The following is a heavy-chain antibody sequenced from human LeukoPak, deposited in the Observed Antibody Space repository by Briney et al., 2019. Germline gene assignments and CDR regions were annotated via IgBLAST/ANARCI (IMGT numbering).Heavy chain of an antibody. CDR3: VPIAAAGTVMADY. V-gene: IGHV3-64D*06. CDR1: GFTFSSYA. J-gene: IGHJ4*02. CDR2: ISSNGGST. Sequence: GGSLRLSCSASGFTFSSYAMHWVRQTPGKGLEYVSAISSNGGSTHYADSVKGRFTISRDNSKNTLYLQMSSLRAEDTAVYYCVPIAAAGTVMADYWGQGTLVTVSS. D-gene: IGHD6-13*01.